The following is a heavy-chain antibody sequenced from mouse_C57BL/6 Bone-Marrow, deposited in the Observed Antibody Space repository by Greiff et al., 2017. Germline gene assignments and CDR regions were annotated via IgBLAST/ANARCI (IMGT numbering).Heavy chain of an antibody. CDR1: GYTFTSYR. CDR2: IHPNSGST. D-gene: IGHD1-1*01. J-gene: IGHJ3*01. Sequence: QVQLQQPGAELVKPGASVKMSCKASGYTFTSYRMHWVQQRPGKGLEWIGKIHPNSGSTNYNEKFKSKATLTVDKSSTTAYMHLSSLTSSYSAAYYCARRNYETWFAYWCQGTLVTVSA. V-gene: IGHV1-64*01. CDR3: ARRNYETWFAY.